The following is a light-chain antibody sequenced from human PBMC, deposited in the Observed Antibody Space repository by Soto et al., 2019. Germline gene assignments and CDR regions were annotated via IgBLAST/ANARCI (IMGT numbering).Light chain of an antibody. CDR1: QSISTW. J-gene: IGKJ1*01. CDR2: DAS. Sequence: DIQMTQSPSTLSASVGDRVTITCRASQSISTWLAWDQQKPGNAPKLLIFDASNLESGVPSRFSGSGSGTEFTLTLDSLQPDDFAPYYCQQYNSDSRTFGQGTELDIK. V-gene: IGKV1-5*01. CDR3: QQYNSDSRT.